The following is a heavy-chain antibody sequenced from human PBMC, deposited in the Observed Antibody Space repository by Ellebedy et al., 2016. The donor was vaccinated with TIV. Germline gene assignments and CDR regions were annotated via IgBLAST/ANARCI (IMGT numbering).Heavy chain of an antibody. V-gene: IGHV3-66*01. CDR1: GFTVSNQY. Sequence: GESLKISCAASGFTVSNQYMSWARQAPGKGLGWVSLIYSGGGTSYACSVKGRFTISRDNYKNTLSLQINNLRAEDTAVYYCATRHIVLPQWGQGTLVTVSS. D-gene: IGHD2-21*01. CDR3: ATRHIVLPQ. CDR2: IYSGGGT. J-gene: IGHJ4*02.